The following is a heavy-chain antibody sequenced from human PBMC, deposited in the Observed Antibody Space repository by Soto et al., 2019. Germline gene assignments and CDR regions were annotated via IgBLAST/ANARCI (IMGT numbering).Heavy chain of an antibody. V-gene: IGHV3-30-3*01. CDR2: ISYDGSNK. CDR1: GFTFSSYA. Sequence: QVQLVESGGGVVQPGRSLRLSCAASGFTFSSYAMHWVRQAPGKGLEWVAVISYDGSNKYYADSVKGRFPISRDNSKNTRYLHMNSLRAEDTAVYYCARARLDTPALDYWGQGTLVTVSS. D-gene: IGHD2-2*01. J-gene: IGHJ4*02. CDR3: ARARLDTPALDY.